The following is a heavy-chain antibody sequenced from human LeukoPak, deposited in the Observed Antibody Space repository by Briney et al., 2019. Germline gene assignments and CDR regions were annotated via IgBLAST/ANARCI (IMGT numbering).Heavy chain of an antibody. CDR1: GYTFTGDY. CDR2: INPNSGGT. D-gene: IGHD3-16*01. Sequence: ASVKVTCKASGYTFTGDYMHWVRQDPGQGLEWMGWINPNSGGTNYAQKFQGRVTMTRDTSISTAYMELSRLRSDDTAVYYCARGVMITFGGVRFDYWGQGTLVTVSS. J-gene: IGHJ4*02. CDR3: ARGVMITFGGVRFDY. V-gene: IGHV1-2*02.